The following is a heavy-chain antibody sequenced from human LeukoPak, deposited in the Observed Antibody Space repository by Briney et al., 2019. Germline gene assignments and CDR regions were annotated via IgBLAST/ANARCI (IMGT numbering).Heavy chain of an antibody. J-gene: IGHJ4*02. D-gene: IGHD6-6*01. CDR2: MNPNSGNT. CDR1: GYTFTSYD. CDR3: ARGVKTPSIAARLLLRGFYYFDY. Sequence: ASVKVSCKASGYTFTSYDINWVRQATGQGLEWMGWMNPNSGNTGYAQKFQGRVTMTRDTSISTAYMELSSLRSEDTAVYYCARGVKTPSIAARLLLRGFYYFDYWGQGTLVTASS. V-gene: IGHV1-8*01.